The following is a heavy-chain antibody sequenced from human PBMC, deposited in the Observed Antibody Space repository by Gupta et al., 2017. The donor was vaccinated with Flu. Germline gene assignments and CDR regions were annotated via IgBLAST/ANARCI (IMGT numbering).Heavy chain of an antibody. D-gene: IGHD3-10*01. Sequence: QAPGKGLEWVSAISGSGGSTYYADSVKGRFTISRDNSKNTLYLQMNSLRAEDTAVYYCAKDPGEASQDYMDVWGKGTTVTVSS. CDR3: AKDPGEASQDYMDV. V-gene: IGHV3-23*01. CDR2: ISGSGGST. J-gene: IGHJ6*03.